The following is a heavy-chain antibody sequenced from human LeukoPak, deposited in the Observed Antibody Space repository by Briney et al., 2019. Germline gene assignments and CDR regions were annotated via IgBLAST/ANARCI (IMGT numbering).Heavy chain of an antibody. CDR1: GGSFSGYY. J-gene: IGHJ4*02. CDR3: ARAPYYYGSGSYSHVFDY. V-gene: IGHV4-34*01. CDR2: INHSGIT. D-gene: IGHD3-10*01. Sequence: PSETLSLTCAVYGGSFSGYYWSWLRQPPGKGLEWIGEINHSGITNYNSSLKSRVTISVDTSKNQFSLKLSSVTAADTAVYYCARAPYYYGSGSYSHVFDYWGQGTLVTVSS.